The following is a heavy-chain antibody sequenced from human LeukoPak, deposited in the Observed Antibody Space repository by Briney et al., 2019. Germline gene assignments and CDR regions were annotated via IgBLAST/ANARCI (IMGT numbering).Heavy chain of an antibody. CDR2: IKQDGSEK. CDR1: GFTFSSYA. Sequence: PGGSLRLSCVASGFTFSSYAMTWVRQAPGKGLEWVANIKQDGSEKYYVDSVKGRFTISRDNAQNSLYLQMNSLRAEDTAVYYCARDTSGKSGWHYFDYWGQGTLVTVSS. V-gene: IGHV3-7*01. D-gene: IGHD6-19*01. CDR3: ARDTSGKSGWHYFDY. J-gene: IGHJ4*02.